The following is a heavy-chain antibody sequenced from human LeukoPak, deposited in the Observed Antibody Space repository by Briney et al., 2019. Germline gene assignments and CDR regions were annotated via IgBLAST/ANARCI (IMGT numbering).Heavy chain of an antibody. V-gene: IGHV4-61*02. D-gene: IGHD1-26*01. Sequence: SETLSLTCTVSGGSISSGSYYWSWIRQPAGKGLEWIGRIYTSGSTNYNPSLKSRVTISVDTSKNQFSLKLSSVTAADTAVYYCARDFWEPTPRRKYYYYYYYMDVWGKGTTVTVSS. CDR1: GGSISSGSYY. CDR2: IYTSGST. J-gene: IGHJ6*03. CDR3: ARDFWEPTPRRKYYYYYYYMDV.